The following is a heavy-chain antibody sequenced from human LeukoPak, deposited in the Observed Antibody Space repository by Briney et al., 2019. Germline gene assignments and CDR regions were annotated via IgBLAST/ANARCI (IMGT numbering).Heavy chain of an antibody. CDR1: GSTFTNYA. V-gene: IGHV4-34*01. CDR3: ARGHPHFDY. J-gene: IGHJ4*02. Sequence: PGGSLRLSCAVSGSTFTNYAMTWIRQPPGKGLEWLGEINYSGYTNYNPSLKSRITISVDTSKNQFSLKLISVTAADTAVYYCARGHPHFDYWGQGTLVTVSS. CDR2: INYSGYT.